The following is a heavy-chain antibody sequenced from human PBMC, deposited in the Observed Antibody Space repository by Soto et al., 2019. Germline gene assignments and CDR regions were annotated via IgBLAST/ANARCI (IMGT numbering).Heavy chain of an antibody. CDR2: ISYDGSNK. J-gene: IGHJ4*02. V-gene: IGHV3-30*18. Sequence: PGGSLRLSCAASGFTFSSYGMHWVRQAPGKGLEWVAVISYDGSNKYYADSVKGRFTISRDNSKNTLYLQMNSLRAEDTAVYYCAKLALNIAAAGTGFDYWGQGTLVTVSS. CDR3: AKLALNIAAAGTGFDY. CDR1: GFTFSSYG. D-gene: IGHD6-13*01.